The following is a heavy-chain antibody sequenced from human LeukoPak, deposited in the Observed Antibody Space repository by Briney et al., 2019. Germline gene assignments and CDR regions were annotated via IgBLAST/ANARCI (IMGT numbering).Heavy chain of an antibody. Sequence: SETLSLTCTVSGGSISSYYWSWIRQPPGKGLEWIGYIYYSGSTNYNPSLKSRVPISVDTSKNQFSLKLSSVTAADAAVYYCARDKRYYDFWSGYRYGMDVWGQGTTVTVSS. J-gene: IGHJ6*02. CDR2: IYYSGST. D-gene: IGHD3-3*01. CDR3: ARDKRYYDFWSGYRYGMDV. CDR1: GGSISSYY. V-gene: IGHV4-59*01.